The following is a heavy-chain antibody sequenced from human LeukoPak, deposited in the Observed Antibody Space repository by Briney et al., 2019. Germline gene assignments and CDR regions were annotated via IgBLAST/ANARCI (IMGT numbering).Heavy chain of an antibody. D-gene: IGHD3-10*01. CDR3: TRGKGGLYDGSGCQGGYFDF. CDR1: GFTFCNYA. J-gene: IGHJ4*02. Sequence: GGSLRLSCAASGFTFCNYAMHWIRQAPGRGLEWVAVTSFDGKNKFYADSVKGRFAIFRDNSKNTLYLQVDNLRAEDTSVYFRTRGKGGLYDGSGCQGGYFDFWGRGTRVTVSS. V-gene: IGHV3-30*09. CDR2: TSFDGKNK.